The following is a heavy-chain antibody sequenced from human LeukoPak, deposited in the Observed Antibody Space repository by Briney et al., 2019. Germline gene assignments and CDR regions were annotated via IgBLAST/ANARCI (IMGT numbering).Heavy chain of an antibody. V-gene: IGHV4-38-2*01. J-gene: IGHJ3*02. CDR1: GYSISSGYY. Sequence: PSETLSLTCAVSGYSISSGYYWGWIRQPPGKGVEWIGSIYHSGSTYYNPSLKRRVTISVDTSKKKFSLKLSSVTAADTAVYYCARPGYCSSTSCPKSDAFDIWGQGTMVTVSS. CDR3: ARPGYCSSTSCPKSDAFDI. D-gene: IGHD2-2*03. CDR2: IYHSGST.